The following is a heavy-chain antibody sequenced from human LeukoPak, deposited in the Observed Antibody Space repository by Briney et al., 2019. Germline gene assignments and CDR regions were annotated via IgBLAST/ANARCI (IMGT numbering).Heavy chain of an antibody. Sequence: PSETLSLTCAVYGGSLSGYYWSWIRQPPGKGLEWIGEINHSGSTNYNPSLKSQVTISVGTSKNQFSLKLSSVTAADTAVYYCARVSGSMYNWFDPWGQGTLVTVSS. J-gene: IGHJ5*02. CDR1: GGSLSGYY. V-gene: IGHV4-34*01. D-gene: IGHD6-25*01. CDR2: INHSGST. CDR3: ARVSGSMYNWFDP.